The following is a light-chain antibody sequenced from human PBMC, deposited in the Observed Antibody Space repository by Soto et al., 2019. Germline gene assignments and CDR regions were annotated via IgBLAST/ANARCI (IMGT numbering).Light chain of an antibody. CDR2: EVS. CDR1: SSDVGNYNL. V-gene: IGLV2-23*02. J-gene: IGLJ2*01. Sequence: QSALTQPASVAGSPGQSITISCTGTSSDVGNYNLVSWFQQHPGKAPKLMIFEVSQRPSGVSNRFSGSKSGNTASLTISGLQAEDEADYYCCSYGGGTIMRFGGGTKVTVL. CDR3: CSYGGGTIMR.